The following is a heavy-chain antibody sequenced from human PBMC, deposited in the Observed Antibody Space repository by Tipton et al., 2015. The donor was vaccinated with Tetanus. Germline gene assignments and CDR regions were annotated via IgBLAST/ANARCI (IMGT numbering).Heavy chain of an antibody. J-gene: IGHJ5*02. CDR2: VSGNGGST. CDR1: GFTFGSYP. Sequence: SLRLSCAASGFTFGSYPMAWVRQAPGKGLEWVSGVSGNGGSTYYADSVRGRFTGSRDNSENTLYLQMNSLRVEDTAIYYCAKAKTWINLWFGDAWGPGTRVTVSS. D-gene: IGHD3-10*01. V-gene: IGHV3-23*01. CDR3: AKAKTWINLWFGDA.